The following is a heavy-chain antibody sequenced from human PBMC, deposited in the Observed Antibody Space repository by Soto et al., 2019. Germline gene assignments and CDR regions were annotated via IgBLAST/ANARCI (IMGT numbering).Heavy chain of an antibody. J-gene: IGHJ5*02. D-gene: IGHD5-12*01. CDR1: RFTFSSYA. V-gene: IGHV3-23*01. Sequence: GGSLRLSCAASRFTFSSYAMSWVRQAPGKGLEWVSAISGSCVSTYYADSVMGRFTISRDNSKNTLYLQMNSLRAEDTVVYYCARSGRDGYNPLGQGTLVTVSS. CDR2: ISGSCVST. CDR3: ARSGRDGYNP.